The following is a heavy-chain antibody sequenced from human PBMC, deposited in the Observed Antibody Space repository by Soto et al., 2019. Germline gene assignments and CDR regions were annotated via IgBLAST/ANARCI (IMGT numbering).Heavy chain of an antibody. CDR2: INHSGST. CDR3: ARDKITGLFDY. V-gene: IGHV4-34*01. D-gene: IGHD2-8*02. Sequence: SETLSLTCAVYGGSFSGYYWTWIRQPPGTGLEWVGEINHSGSTNYNPSLKSRVTISVDTSKNQFSLKLTSVTAADTAVYYCARDKITGLFDYGGQGTLVTVSS. J-gene: IGHJ4*02. CDR1: GGSFSGYY.